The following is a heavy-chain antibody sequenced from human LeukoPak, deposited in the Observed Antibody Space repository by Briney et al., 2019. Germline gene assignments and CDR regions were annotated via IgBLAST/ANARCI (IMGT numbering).Heavy chain of an antibody. CDR2: IYSGGST. Sequence: QPGGSLRLSCAASGFTFSIYSMSWVRQAPGKGLEWVSVIYSGGSTYYADSVKGRFTISRDNSKNTLYLQMNSLRAEDTAVYYCARDRMGLDVWGKGTTVTVSS. J-gene: IGHJ6*04. CDR1: GFTFSIYS. D-gene: IGHD5-24*01. CDR3: ARDRMGLDV. V-gene: IGHV3-53*01.